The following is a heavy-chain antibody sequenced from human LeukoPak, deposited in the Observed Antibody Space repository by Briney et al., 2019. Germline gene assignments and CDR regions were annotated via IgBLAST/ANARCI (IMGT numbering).Heavy chain of an antibody. V-gene: IGHV3-48*01. J-gene: IGHJ5*02. CDR3: ARTYYDFWSGYYP. CDR1: GFTFSSYS. D-gene: IGHD3-3*01. Sequence: PGGSLRLSCAASGFTFSSYSMNWVRQAPGKGLEWVSYISSSSSTIYYADSVKGRFTISSDNAKNSLYLQMNSLRAEDTAVYYCARTYYDFWSGYYPWGQGTLVTVSS. CDR2: ISSSSSTI.